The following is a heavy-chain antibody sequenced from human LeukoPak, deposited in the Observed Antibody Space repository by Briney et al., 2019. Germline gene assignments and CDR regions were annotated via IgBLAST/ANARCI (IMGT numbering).Heavy chain of an antibody. D-gene: IGHD6-6*01. CDR1: GFSVSTSAVG. J-gene: IGHJ4*02. CDR2: IYWNDGK. CDR3: ARLSVISSHSFDY. V-gene: IGHV2-5*01. Sequence: KGSGPTLVNPTETLTVTCTLSGFSVSTSAVGVGWIRQPPGRALEWLAHIYWNDGKYYSSSLKSRLTITKDTSRNLVVLTMTNMDPVDTATYYCARLSVISSHSFDYWGQGTLVTVSS.